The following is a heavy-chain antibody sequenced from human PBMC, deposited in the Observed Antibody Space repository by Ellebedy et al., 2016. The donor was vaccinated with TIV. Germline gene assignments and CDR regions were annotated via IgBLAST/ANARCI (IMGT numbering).Heavy chain of an antibody. CDR1: GFTFSNYW. J-gene: IGHJ6*03. CDR2: INIDGSGT. D-gene: IGHD2-8*01. CDR3: ARVRSVYYYMDV. Sequence: PGGSLRLSCAASGFTFSNYWMHWVRQAPGKGLVWVSQINIDGSGTNYADSVKGRFSISRDNAKNSLYLHMNSLRAEDTAVYYCARVRSVYYYMDVWGKGTTVTVSS. V-gene: IGHV3-74*01.